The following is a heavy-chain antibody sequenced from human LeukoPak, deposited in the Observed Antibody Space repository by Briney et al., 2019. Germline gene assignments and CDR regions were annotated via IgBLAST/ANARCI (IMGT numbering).Heavy chain of an antibody. CDR3: AKDQTDFWSGYYDY. J-gene: IGHJ4*02. Sequence: GGSLRLSCAASGFSFSNYGMHWVRQTPVKGLEWVAMISYDGTQKYNRDSVKGRFIISRDNSKNTLYLQMNSLRAEDTAVYYCAKDQTDFWSGYYDYWGQGTLATVSS. D-gene: IGHD3-3*01. CDR2: ISYDGTQK. V-gene: IGHV3-30*18. CDR1: GFSFSNYG.